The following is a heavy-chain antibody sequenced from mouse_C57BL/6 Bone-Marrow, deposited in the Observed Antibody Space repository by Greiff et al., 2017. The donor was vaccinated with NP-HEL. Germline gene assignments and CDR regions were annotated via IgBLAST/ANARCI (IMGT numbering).Heavy chain of an antibody. J-gene: IGHJ4*01. CDR3: ARHQDMVVTYYAMDY. V-gene: IGHV5-2*01. CDR1: EYEFPSHD. D-gene: IGHD2-3*01. Sequence: EVMLVESGGGLVQPGESLKLSCESNEYEFPSHDMSWVRKTPEKRLELVAAINSDGGSTYYPDTMERRFIISRDNTKKTLYLQMSSLRSEDTALYYCARHQDMVVTYYAMDYWGQGTSVTVSS. CDR2: INSDGGST.